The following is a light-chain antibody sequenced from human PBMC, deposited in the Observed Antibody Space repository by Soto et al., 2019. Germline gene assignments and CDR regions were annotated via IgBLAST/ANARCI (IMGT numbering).Light chain of an antibody. V-gene: IGKV1-39*01. Sequence: DIQMTQSPSSLSASVGDRVTITCRASQSISTYLNWYQQKPGKAPKFLIYDASGLQRGVPSRFSGSGSGTDFTLTISSLQPEDFATYYCQQSYSTPLTFGGGTKVEIK. CDR1: QSISTY. CDR3: QQSYSTPLT. J-gene: IGKJ4*01. CDR2: DAS.